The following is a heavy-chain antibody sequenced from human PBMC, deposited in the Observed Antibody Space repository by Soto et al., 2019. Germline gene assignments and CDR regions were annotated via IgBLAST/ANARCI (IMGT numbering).Heavy chain of an antibody. CDR1: GFTFTNYE. J-gene: IGHJ6*02. CDR2: ISRSGSST. V-gene: IGHV3-48*03. Sequence: EVQLVESGGGSVQPGGSLRLSCAASGFTFTNYEMNWVRQAPGKGLEMVSNISRSGSSTYYVDSVKGRFTVSRDNAKKSLYLQMDSLRAEDTAIYDCARLSADYYGLDVWGQGTPVTVSS. D-gene: IGHD6-25*01. CDR3: ARLSADYYGLDV.